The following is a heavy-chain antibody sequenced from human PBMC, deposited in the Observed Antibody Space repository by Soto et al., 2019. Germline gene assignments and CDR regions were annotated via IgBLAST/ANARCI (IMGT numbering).Heavy chain of an antibody. CDR2: IYHSGST. D-gene: IGHD5-12*01. J-gene: IGHJ4*02. Sequence: SETLSLTCAVSGGSISSSNWWSWVRQPPGKGLEWIGEIYHSGSTNYNPSLKSRVTISVDKSKNQFSLKLSSVTAADTAVYYCASSRWLQSGVFDYWGQGTLVTVSS. V-gene: IGHV4-4*02. CDR3: ASSRWLQSGVFDY. CDR1: GGSISSSNW.